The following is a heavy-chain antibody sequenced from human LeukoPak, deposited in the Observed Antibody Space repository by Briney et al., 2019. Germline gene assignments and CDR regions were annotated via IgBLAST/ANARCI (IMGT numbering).Heavy chain of an antibody. CDR2: ISAYNGNT. Sequence: ASVKVSCKASGGTFSSYAISWVRQAPGQGLEWMGWISAYNGNTNYAQKLQGRVTMTTDTSTSTAYMELRSLRSDDTAVYYCARDQGSKRNWFDPWGQGTLVTVSS. CDR1: GGTFSSYA. CDR3: ARDQGSKRNWFDP. V-gene: IGHV1-18*01. D-gene: IGHD2-15*01. J-gene: IGHJ5*02.